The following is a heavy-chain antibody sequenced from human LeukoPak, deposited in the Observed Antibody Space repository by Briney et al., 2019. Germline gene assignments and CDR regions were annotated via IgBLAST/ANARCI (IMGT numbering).Heavy chain of an antibody. Sequence: GGSLRLSCAASGFTLSSYTMSWVRQAPGRGLEWVSSITYSTSYIYYADSVKGRLTISRDNAKNTLYLQMNSLRAEDTAVYFCLYGGYFQHWGQGTLVTASS. J-gene: IGHJ1*01. CDR3: LYGGYFQH. CDR2: ITYSTSYI. V-gene: IGHV3-21*01. CDR1: GFTLSSYT. D-gene: IGHD3-16*01.